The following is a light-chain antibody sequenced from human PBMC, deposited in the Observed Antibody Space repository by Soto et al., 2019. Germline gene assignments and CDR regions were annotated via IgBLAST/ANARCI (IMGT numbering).Light chain of an antibody. V-gene: IGLV1-40*01. CDR3: QSYDSSLSAWV. CDR1: SSNIGAGYD. Sequence: QSVLTQPPSVSGAPGQRVTMSCTGSSSNIGAGYDVHWYQLLPGAAPKLLIYGNSNRPSGVPDRFSGSKSGTSASLAITGLQAEDEADYYCQSYDSSLSAWVFGGGTQLTVL. J-gene: IGLJ3*02. CDR2: GNS.